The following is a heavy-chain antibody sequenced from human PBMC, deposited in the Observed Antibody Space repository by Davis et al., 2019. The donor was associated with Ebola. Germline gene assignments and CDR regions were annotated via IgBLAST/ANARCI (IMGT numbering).Heavy chain of an antibody. CDR1: GFTFDDYA. CDR3: AKNYYAYDAFDI. Sequence: SLKIYCAASGFTFDDYAMHWVRQALGKGLEWVSGISWNSGSIGYADSVKGRFTISRDNAKNSLYLQMNSLRAEDTALYYCAKNYYAYDAFDIWGQGTMVTVSS. V-gene: IGHV3-9*01. D-gene: IGHD2-2*01. CDR2: ISWNSGSI. J-gene: IGHJ3*02.